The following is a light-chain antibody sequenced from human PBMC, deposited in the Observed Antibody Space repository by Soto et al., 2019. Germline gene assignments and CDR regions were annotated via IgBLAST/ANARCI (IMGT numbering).Light chain of an antibody. Sequence: SYALTQPPSMSVAPGQTARITCGGNNIESKSVHWCQQRPGQAPVLVLYDDGSRPSGIPERLSGSNSGSTATLTISSVEASDEADYFCQVWDISSDQYLFGPGTKVTVL. J-gene: IGLJ1*01. CDR2: DDG. CDR1: NIESKS. V-gene: IGLV3-21*02. CDR3: QVWDISSDQYL.